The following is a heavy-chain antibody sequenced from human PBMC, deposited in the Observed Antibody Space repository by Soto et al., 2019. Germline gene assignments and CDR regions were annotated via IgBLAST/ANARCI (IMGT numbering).Heavy chain of an antibody. CDR2: IIPILGIA. CDR3: ARDYDFEKWRKVGTWFDP. D-gene: IGHD3-3*01. J-gene: IGHJ5*02. CDR1: GGTFSSYT. V-gene: IGHV1-69*04. Sequence: ASVKVSCKASGGTFSSYTISWVRQAPGQGLEWMGRIIPILGIANYAQKFQGRVTITADKSTSTAYMELSSLRSEDTAVYYCARDYDFEKWRKVGTWFDPWSQGTLVTVSS.